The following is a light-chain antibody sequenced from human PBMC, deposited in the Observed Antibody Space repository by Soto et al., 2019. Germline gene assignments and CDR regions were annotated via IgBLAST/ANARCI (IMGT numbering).Light chain of an antibody. V-gene: IGKV3-20*01. J-gene: IGKJ3*01. CDR2: GAS. Sequence: EIVLTQSPGTLSLSPGERATLSCRASQSVSSSYLAWYQQKPGQAPRLLIYGASSRATGIPDRFSGSGSGTDFTLTISRLEPEDIAVYYCQQYGSSPRVFTFGPGTIVDIK. CDR3: QQYGSSPRVFT. CDR1: QSVSSSY.